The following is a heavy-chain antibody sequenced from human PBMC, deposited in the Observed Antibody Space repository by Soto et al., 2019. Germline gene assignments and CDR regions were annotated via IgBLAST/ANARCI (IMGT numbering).Heavy chain of an antibody. D-gene: IGHD3-16*02. V-gene: IGHV3-23*03. CDR3: AVYQQRPSAFDV. CDR2: IFENSGEI. CDR1: GFPFTNYP. J-gene: IGHJ3*01. Sequence: GGSLRLSCAASGFPFTNYPMIWVRQAPGKGLEWVSVIFENSGEIHYADSVKGRFIVSRDNSKSFLYLHMSSLRAEDTALYFCAVYQQRPSAFDVWGQGTMVTVSS.